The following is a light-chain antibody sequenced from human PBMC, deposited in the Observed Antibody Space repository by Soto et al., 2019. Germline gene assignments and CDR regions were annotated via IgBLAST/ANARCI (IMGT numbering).Light chain of an antibody. CDR2: DAS. CDR3: QQYDSSPIT. CDR1: LSVSVY. J-gene: IGKJ5*01. Sequence: EIVLTQSPGTLSLSPGERATLSCRTSLSVSVYLDWYQQKPGQAPRLLIYDASNRATGIPARFSGSGSGTDFTLTISSLQSEDYAVFYCQQYDSSPITFGQGTRLEIK. V-gene: IGKV3-20*01.